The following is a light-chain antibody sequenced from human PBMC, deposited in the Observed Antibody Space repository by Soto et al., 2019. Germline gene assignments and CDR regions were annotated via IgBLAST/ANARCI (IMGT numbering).Light chain of an antibody. CDR1: QSVSSNY. CDR2: GAS. J-gene: IGKJ1*01. CDR3: HQYVSSWT. Sequence: EIVMTQSPDTLSLSPGETATLSCRASQSVSSNYVAWFHQKPGQAPRLLIYGASSRATGIPDRFSGSGSGTDFTLTISRLEPEDFAVYYCHQYVSSWTFGQGTKVDIK. V-gene: IGKV3-20*01.